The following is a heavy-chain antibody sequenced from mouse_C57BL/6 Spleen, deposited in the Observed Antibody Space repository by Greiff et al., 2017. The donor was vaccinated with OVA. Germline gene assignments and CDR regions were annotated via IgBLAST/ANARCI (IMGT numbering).Heavy chain of an antibody. CDR2: IYPGDGDT. V-gene: IGHV1-82*01. CDR1: GYAFSSSW. J-gene: IGHJ3*01. D-gene: IGHD2-4*01. Sequence: VQLQQSGPELVKPGASVKISCKASGYAFSSSWMNWVKQRPGKGLEWIGRIYPGDGDTNYNGKFKGKATLTADKSSSTAYMQLSSLTSEDSAVYFFARSDYDGFAYWGQGTLVTVSA. CDR3: ARSDYDGFAY.